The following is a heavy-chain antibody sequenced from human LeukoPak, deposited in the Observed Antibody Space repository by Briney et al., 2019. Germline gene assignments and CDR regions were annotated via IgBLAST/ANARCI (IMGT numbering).Heavy chain of an antibody. CDR3: ARGGGYCSGGSCRYFDY. V-gene: IGHV1-18*01. CDR1: GYTFTSYG. D-gene: IGHD2-15*01. Sequence: ASVKVSCKASGYTFTSYGISWVRRAPGQGLEWMGWISAYNGNTNYAQKLQGRVTMTTDTSTSTAYMELRSLRSDDTAVYYCARGGGYCSGGSCRYFDYWGQGTLVTVSS. J-gene: IGHJ4*02. CDR2: ISAYNGNT.